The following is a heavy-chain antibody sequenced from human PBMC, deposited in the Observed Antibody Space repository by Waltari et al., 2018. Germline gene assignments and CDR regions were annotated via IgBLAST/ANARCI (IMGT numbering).Heavy chain of an antibody. J-gene: IGHJ3*02. Sequence: QVQLVQSGAEVKKPGASVKVSCKASGYTFTGYYMHWVRQAPGQGLEWMGWINPNIGGKNYAQKFQGRVTITRDTSISTAYMELSRLRSDDTAVYYCARVYGDYDAFDIWGQGTMVTVSS. CDR3: ARVYGDYDAFDI. CDR1: GYTFTGYY. D-gene: IGHD4-17*01. CDR2: INPNIGGK. V-gene: IGHV1-2*02.